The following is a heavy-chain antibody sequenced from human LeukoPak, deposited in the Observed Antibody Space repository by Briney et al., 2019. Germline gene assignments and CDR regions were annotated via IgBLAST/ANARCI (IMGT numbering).Heavy chain of an antibody. CDR2: IYHSGST. CDR1: GGSISSSNW. Sequence: SETLSLTCAVSGGSISSSNWWSWVRQPPGKGLEWIGEIYHSGSTNYNPSLKSRVTISVDKSKYQFSLKLSSVTAADTAVYYCARGGEIAALVDAFDIWGQGTMVTVSS. V-gene: IGHV4-4*02. CDR3: ARGGEIAALVDAFDI. J-gene: IGHJ3*02. D-gene: IGHD6-6*01.